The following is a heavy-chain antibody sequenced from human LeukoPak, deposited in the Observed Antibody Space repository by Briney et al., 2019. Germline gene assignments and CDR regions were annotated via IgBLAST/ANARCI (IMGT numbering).Heavy chain of an antibody. CDR1: GFTFSNYK. Sequence: PGGSLRLSCAASGFTFSNYKMNWVRQAPGKGLEWVAVIWYDGSAKYYADSVKGRVTISRDDSKNMLYLQMNSLRADDTAVYYCARGYYYDSSGYYPQGFDYWGQGTLVTVSS. CDR3: ARGYYYDSSGYYPQGFDY. J-gene: IGHJ4*02. V-gene: IGHV3-33*08. CDR2: IWYDGSAK. D-gene: IGHD3-22*01.